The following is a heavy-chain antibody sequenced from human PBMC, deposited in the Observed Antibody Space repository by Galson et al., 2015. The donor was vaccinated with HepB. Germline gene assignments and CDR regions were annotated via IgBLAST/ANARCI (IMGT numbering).Heavy chain of an antibody. J-gene: IGHJ4*02. CDR3: ARDGDYCASVSSFFGY. Sequence: SVKVSCKVSGYIFTSYGISCVRQAPAQGLEWMGWTSDYNGNTYSAQKVQGRLTMTTDTSTNPASLELRSLRSDDPAVYFCARDGDYCASVSSFFGYWGQGTMVTVSS. CDR2: TSDYNGNT. V-gene: IGHV1-18*01. CDR1: GYIFTSYG. D-gene: IGHD3-10*01.